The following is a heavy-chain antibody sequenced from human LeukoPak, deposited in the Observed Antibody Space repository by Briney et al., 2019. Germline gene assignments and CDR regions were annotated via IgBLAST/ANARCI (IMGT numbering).Heavy chain of an antibody. CDR3: ARWGYGDYFFDY. Sequence: SVKVSCKASGGTFSSYAISWVRQAPGQGLEWMGRIIPILGIANYAQKFQGRVTITADKSTSTAYMELSSLRSADTAVYYCARWGYGDYFFDYWGQGTLVTVSS. CDR1: GGTFSSYA. D-gene: IGHD4-17*01. J-gene: IGHJ4*02. CDR2: IIPILGIA. V-gene: IGHV1-69*04.